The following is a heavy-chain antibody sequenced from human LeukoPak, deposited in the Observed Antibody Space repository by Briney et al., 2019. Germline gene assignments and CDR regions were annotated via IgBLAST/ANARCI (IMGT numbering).Heavy chain of an antibody. CDR3: ARDKRSSPYYLFDY. D-gene: IGHD1-26*01. Sequence: ASVKVSCKSSGYTFSMNVIHWMCQAPGQRLEWMGWINTGTGKTKYSQRFQGRLSITRDTSANTTSMELSSLRSEDTAVFYCARDKRSSPYYLFDYWGQGTLVTVSS. CDR2: INTGTGKT. CDR1: GYTFSMNV. J-gene: IGHJ4*02. V-gene: IGHV1-3*04.